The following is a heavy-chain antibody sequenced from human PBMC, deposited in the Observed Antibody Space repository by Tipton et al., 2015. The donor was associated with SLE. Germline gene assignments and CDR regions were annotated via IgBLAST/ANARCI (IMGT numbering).Heavy chain of an antibody. Sequence: QSGAEVKKPGASVKVSCKASGYPFTGYFMHWLRQAPGQGLEWKGWINPNSGGTNYGQKFRGRVTMTRDTSISTAYMELSRLRSDGTAVYYCAREVDAVDIWGQGTMVTVS. V-gene: IGHV1-2*02. J-gene: IGHJ3*02. CDR1: GYPFTGYF. CDR2: INPNSGGT. CDR3: AREVDAVDI.